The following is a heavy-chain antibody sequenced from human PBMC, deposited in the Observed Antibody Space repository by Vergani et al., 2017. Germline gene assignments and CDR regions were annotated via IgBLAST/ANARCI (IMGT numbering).Heavy chain of an antibody. Sequence: QVQLQQWGAGLLKPSETLSLTCAVYGGSFSGYYWSWISQPPGKGLEWIGEINHSGSTNYNPSLKSRVTISVDTSKNQFSLKLSSVTAADTAVYYCARGSQGTATKNYYYYYMDVWGKGTTVTVSS. CDR3: ARGSQGTATKNYYYYYMDV. D-gene: IGHD5-12*01. CDR1: GGSFSGYY. CDR2: INHSGST. V-gene: IGHV4-34*01. J-gene: IGHJ6*03.